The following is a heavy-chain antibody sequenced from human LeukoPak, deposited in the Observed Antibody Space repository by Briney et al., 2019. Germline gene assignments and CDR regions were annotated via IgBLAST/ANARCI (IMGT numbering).Heavy chain of an antibody. J-gene: IGHJ4*02. CDR1: GFTFSSHG. CDR2: IEISGDT. D-gene: IGHD3-10*01. CDR3: ASEIRPNDY. V-gene: IGHV3-23*01. Sequence: GGSLRLSCAVSGFTFSSHGFTWVRQVPGKGLEWVSAIEISGDTFYADSVKGRFTISRDNSKDTQYLQLNSLRAEDTAVYYCASEIRPNDYWGQGTLVTVSS.